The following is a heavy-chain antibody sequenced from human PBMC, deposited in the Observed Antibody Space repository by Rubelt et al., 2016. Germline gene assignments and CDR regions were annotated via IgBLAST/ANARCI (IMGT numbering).Heavy chain of an antibody. CDR3: ARSPRYDFEDNWFDP. D-gene: IGHD3-3*01. V-gene: IGHV1-46*01. CDR2: INPSGGST. CDR1: GYTFTSYY. Sequence: QVQLVQSGAEVKKPGASVKVSCKASGYTFTSYYMHWVRQAPGQGLEWMGIINPSGGSTSYAKKFQGRVTMTRDTSTSTVYMELSSLRSEDTAVYYCARSPRYDFEDNWFDPWGQGTLVTVSS. J-gene: IGHJ5*02.